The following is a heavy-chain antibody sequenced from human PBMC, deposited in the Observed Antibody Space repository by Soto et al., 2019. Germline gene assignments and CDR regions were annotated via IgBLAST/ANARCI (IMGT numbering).Heavy chain of an antibody. V-gene: IGHV3-74*01. Sequence: EVQLVESGGGLVQPGGSLRLSCVDSGFSFSNYGMHWVRQAPGKGLVWVSHINSDGSSTSYADSVKGRFTISRDNANNTLYLQVNSLRVEDTAMYYCVRGGFEEYFHYMDLWGKGTTVTVAS. CDR3: VRGGFEEYFHYMDL. CDR1: GFSFSNYG. J-gene: IGHJ6*03. CDR2: INSDGSST. D-gene: IGHD3-10*01.